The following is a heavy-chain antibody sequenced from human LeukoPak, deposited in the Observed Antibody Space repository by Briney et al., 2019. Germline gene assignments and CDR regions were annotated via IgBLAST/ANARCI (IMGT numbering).Heavy chain of an antibody. CDR3: ARGFGGDCSSTSCYVDFDY. J-gene: IGHJ4*02. V-gene: IGHV4-34*01. CDR2: INHSGST. CDR1: GGSFSGYH. D-gene: IGHD2-2*01. Sequence: SETLSLTCAVYGGSFSGYHWSWIRQPPGKGLEWIGEINHSGSTNYNPSLKSRVTISVDTSKNQFSLKLSSVTAADTAVYYCARGFGGDCSSTSCYVDFDYWGQGTLVTVSS.